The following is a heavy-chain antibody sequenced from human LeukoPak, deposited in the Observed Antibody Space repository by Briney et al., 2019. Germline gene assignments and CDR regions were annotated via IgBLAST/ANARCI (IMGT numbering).Heavy chain of an antibody. D-gene: IGHD2-2*01. Sequence: ASVNVSCKASGGTFSSYAISWVRQAPGQGLEWMGGIIPIFGTANYAQKFQGRVTITADESTSTAYMELSSLRSEDTAVYYCASDPHCSSTSCYYYYGMDVWGQGTTVTVSS. CDR2: IIPIFGTA. V-gene: IGHV1-69*13. CDR1: GGTFSSYA. CDR3: ASDPHCSSTSCYYYYGMDV. J-gene: IGHJ6*02.